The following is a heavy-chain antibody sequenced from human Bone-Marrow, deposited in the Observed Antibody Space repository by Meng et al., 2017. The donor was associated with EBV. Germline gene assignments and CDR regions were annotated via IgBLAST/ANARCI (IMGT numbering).Heavy chain of an antibody. Sequence: QVQLGESGDEMKASGASVRVSCKASGYTFIGSFMHWVREAPGQGLEWVGRINPKTGDSDLSPKFRGRVSLTRDTSTGTAYMDFSSLQSADTAVYFCATPLETTMAPDHWGQGTLVTVSS. CDR3: ATPLETTMAPDH. D-gene: IGHD5-18*01. J-gene: IGHJ4*02. V-gene: IGHV1-2*06. CDR2: INPKTGDS. CDR1: GYTFIGSF.